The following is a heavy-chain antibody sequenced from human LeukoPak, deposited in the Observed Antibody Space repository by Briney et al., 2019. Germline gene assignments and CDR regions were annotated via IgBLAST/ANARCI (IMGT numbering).Heavy chain of an antibody. CDR3: ARVLGIVGG. J-gene: IGHJ4*02. CDR2: ISSSGTPM. V-gene: IGHV3-48*03. D-gene: IGHD1-26*01. CDR1: GFTFSSYE. Sequence: GGSLRLSCAASGFTFSSYEMNWVRQAPGKGLEWVSYISSSGTPMYYADSVKGRFTISRDNAKNSLYLQMNSLRADDTAVYYCARVLGIVGGWGQGTLVTVSS.